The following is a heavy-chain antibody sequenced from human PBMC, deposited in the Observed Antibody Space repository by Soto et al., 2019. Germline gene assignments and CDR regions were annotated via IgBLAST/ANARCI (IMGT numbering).Heavy chain of an antibody. V-gene: IGHV1-69*13. D-gene: IGHD6-13*01. J-gene: IGHJ6*02. Sequence: ASVKVSCKASGGTLSNSAFSWVRQAPGQGLEWMGGIIPVFGIVNYAQKFQDRVTITADESTSTAYMELSSVTAADTAVYYCASRWASSWYEAYYYGMDVWGQGTTVTVSS. CDR2: IIPVFGIV. CDR3: ASRWASSWYEAYYYGMDV. CDR1: GGTLSNSA.